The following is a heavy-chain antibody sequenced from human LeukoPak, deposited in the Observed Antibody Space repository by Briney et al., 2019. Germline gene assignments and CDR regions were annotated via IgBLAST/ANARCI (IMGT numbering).Heavy chain of an antibody. CDR1: GFTFSSYG. CDR2: IRYDGSNK. V-gene: IGHV3-30*02. Sequence: PGGSLRLSCAASGFTFSSYGMHWVRQAPGKGLEWVAFIRYDGSNKYYADSVKGRFTIPRDNSKNTLYLQMDSLRAEDTAVYYCAKAFIAAAGFGYYYMDVWGKGTTVTVSS. J-gene: IGHJ6*03. CDR3: AKAFIAAAGFGYYYMDV. D-gene: IGHD6-13*01.